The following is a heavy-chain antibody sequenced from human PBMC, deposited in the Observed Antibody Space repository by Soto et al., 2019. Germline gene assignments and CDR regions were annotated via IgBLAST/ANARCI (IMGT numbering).Heavy chain of an antibody. Sequence: QVQLQQWGAGLLKPSETLSLTCAVYGGSFSGYYWSWIRQPPGKGLEWIGEINHSGSTNYNPSLKSRVIISVDTSKNQFSLKLSSVTAADTAVYYCARGRKWIHLWPGNDAFDIWGQGTMVTFSS. V-gene: IGHV4-34*01. D-gene: IGHD5-18*01. CDR2: INHSGST. CDR3: ARGRKWIHLWPGNDAFDI. CDR1: GGSFSGYY. J-gene: IGHJ3*02.